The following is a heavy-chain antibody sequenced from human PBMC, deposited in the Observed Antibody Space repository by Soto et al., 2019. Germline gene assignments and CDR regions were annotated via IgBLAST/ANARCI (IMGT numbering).Heavy chain of an antibody. CDR3: ARDKYYYDSSGGIRRLNWFDP. Sequence: GGSLRLSCAASGFTFSSYSMNCVRQAPGKGLEGVSSISSSSSCIYYADSVNGRFTISRDNAKNSLYLQMNSLRAEDTAVYYCARDKYYYDSSGGIRRLNWFDPWGQETMVTVSS. V-gene: IGHV3-21*01. CDR1: GFTFSSYS. D-gene: IGHD3-22*01. J-gene: IGHJ5*02. CDR2: ISSSSSCI.